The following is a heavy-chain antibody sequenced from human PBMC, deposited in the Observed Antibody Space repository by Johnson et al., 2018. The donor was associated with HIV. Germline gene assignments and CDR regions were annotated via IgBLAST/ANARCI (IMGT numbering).Heavy chain of an antibody. Sequence: VQLVESGGGVVQPGGSLRLSCAASGFTVSSNYMSWVRQAPGKGLEWVSVIYSGGSTKYADSVRGRFTISRDKSKNTVSLQMNSLRAEDTAAFYCVRERQSGTMQLWLRVNDAFDIWGQGTMVTVSS. CDR1: GFTVSSNY. J-gene: IGHJ3*02. CDR3: VRERQSGTMQLWLRVNDAFDI. D-gene: IGHD5-18*01. CDR2: IYSGGST. V-gene: IGHV3-66*01.